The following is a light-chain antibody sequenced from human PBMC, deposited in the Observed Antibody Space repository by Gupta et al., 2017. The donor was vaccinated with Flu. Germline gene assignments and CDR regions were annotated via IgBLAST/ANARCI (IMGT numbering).Light chain of an antibody. J-gene: IGKJ4*01. CDR1: QSISTY. V-gene: IGKV3-11*01. Sequence: EIVLTQSPATLSLSPGERATLSCRASQSISTYLAWYQQRPGQAPSLLIYEASNRATGVPARFSGSGSGTDFTLTISDLEPEDFAIYYCQQRSKWPITFGGGTKLEIK. CDR2: EAS. CDR3: QQRSKWPIT.